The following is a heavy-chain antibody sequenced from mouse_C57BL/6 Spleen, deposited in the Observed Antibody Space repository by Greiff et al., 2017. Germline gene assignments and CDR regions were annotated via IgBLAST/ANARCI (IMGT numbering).Heavy chain of an antibody. CDR3: ARDYDYDGHYFDY. CDR1: GYTFTSYW. Sequence: VKLQQSGAELVKPGASVKMSCKASGYTFTSYWITWVKQRPGQGLEWIGDIYPGSGSTNYNEKFKSKATLTVDTSSSTAYMQLSSLTSEDSAVYYCARDYDYDGHYFDYWGQGTTLTVSS. J-gene: IGHJ2*01. D-gene: IGHD2-4*01. CDR2: IYPGSGST. V-gene: IGHV1-55*01.